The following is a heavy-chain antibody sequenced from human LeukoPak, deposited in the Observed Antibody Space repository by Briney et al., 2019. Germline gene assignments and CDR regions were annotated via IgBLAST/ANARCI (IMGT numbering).Heavy chain of an antibody. D-gene: IGHD2-21*01. Sequence: GGSLRLSCAASGFTFSSYGMHWVRQAPGKGLEWVAFIRYDGSNKYYADSVKGRFTISRDNSKNTLYLQMNSLRAEDTAVYYCAKDPIQERVMWWFDYWGQGTLVTVSS. V-gene: IGHV3-30*02. CDR3: AKDPIQERVMWWFDY. CDR1: GFTFSSYG. CDR2: IRYDGSNK. J-gene: IGHJ4*02.